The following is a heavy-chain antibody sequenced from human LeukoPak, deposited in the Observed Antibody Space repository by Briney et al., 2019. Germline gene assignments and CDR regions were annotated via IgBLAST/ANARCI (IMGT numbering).Heavy chain of an antibody. CDR2: INHSGST. V-gene: IGHV4-34*01. D-gene: IGHD4-23*01. CDR3: ARWLTKVVTAWNFDH. CDR1: GGSFSGYY. J-gene: IGHJ4*02. Sequence: KPSETLSLTCAVYGGSFSGYYWSWIRQPPGKGLEWIGEINHSGSTNYNPSLKSRVTISVDTSKNQFSLKLSSMNGAATDVYYCARWLTKVVTAWNFDHWGQGTLVTVSS.